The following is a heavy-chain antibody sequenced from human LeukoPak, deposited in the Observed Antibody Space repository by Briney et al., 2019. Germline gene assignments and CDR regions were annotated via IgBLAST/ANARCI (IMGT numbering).Heavy chain of an antibody. V-gene: IGHV3-21*01. D-gene: IGHD6-13*01. CDR1: GFTFSSYS. CDR3: AREHTIAATGTHWFGP. Sequence: PGGSLRLSCAASGFTFSSYSMNWVRQAPGKGLEWVSSISSSSSYIYYADSVKGRFTISRDNAKNSLYLQMNSLRVEDTAVYYCAREHTIAATGTHWFGPWGQGTLVIVSS. J-gene: IGHJ5*02. CDR2: ISSSSSYI.